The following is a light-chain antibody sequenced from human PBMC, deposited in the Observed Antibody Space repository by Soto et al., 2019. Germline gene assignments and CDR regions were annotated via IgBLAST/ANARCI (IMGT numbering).Light chain of an antibody. CDR2: EVS. CDR1: SSDVGGYNY. Sequence: QSALTQPPSASGSPGQSVTISCTGSSSDVGGYNYVSWYQQHPGKAPELMIYEVSKRPSGVPDRLSGSKSGNTASLTVSGLQDEDEADDYCSSYGGSKTVVFGGGTKVTVL. J-gene: IGLJ2*01. V-gene: IGLV2-8*01. CDR3: SSYGGSKTVV.